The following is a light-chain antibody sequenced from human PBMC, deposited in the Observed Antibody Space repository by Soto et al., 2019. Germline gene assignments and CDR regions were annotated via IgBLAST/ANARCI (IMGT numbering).Light chain of an antibody. V-gene: IGKV3-20*01. J-gene: IGKJ1*01. Sequence: EIVLTQSPGTLSLSPGERATLSCRASQSVSSSHLAWYQHKPGQAPRLLIYAASSRATGSPDRFSGSGTGTEFTLTISSLQSEDFAVYYCLHYYEWPRWTFGQGTKVDIK. CDR1: QSVSSSH. CDR3: LHYYEWPRWT. CDR2: AAS.